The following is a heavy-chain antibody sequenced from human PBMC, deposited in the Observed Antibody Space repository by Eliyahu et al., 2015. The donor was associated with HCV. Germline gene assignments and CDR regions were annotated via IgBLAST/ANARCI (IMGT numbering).Heavy chain of an antibody. J-gene: IGHJ4*02. Sequence: QVQLVQSGAEVKTPGASVKVSCXAXGYTFTXFYXPWXRQAPGQGLEWMGIISPDGGSTTXAQKXQGRVSMTRDMSTSTVYMDLSSLRSEDTAVYYCVREAHGGNFDYWGQGTLVTVSS. V-gene: IGHV1-46*01. CDR3: VREAHGGNFDY. CDR2: ISPDGGST. D-gene: IGHD4-23*01. CDR1: GYTFTXFY.